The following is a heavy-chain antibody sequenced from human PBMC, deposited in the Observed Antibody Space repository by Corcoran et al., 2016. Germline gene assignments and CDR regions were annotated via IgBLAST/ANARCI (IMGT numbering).Heavy chain of an antibody. CDR1: GGSFSGYY. V-gene: IGHV4-34*01. J-gene: IGHJ5*02. CDR3: ARGAGYCSGGSCYNWFDP. CDR2: INHSGST. D-gene: IGHD2-15*01. Sequence: QVQLQQWGAGLLKPSETLSLTCAVYGGSFSGYYWSWIRQPPGKGLEWIGEINHSGSTNYNPSLKSRFTISVDTSKNQFSLKLSSVTAADTDVYYFARGAGYCSGGSCYNWFDPWGQGTLFTVSS.